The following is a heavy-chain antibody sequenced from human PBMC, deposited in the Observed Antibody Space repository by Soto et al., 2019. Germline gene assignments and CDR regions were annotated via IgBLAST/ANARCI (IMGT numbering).Heavy chain of an antibody. J-gene: IGHJ6*02. CDR3: ARDSGSRKYGLDV. V-gene: IGHV3-11*06. D-gene: IGHD6-13*01. Sequence: QVQLVESGGGLVKPGGSLRLSCVASGFSISDDYMTWIRQAPGKGLEWVSHISSSSIYTSYAHSVKGRFTISRDNAKNSLYLQMNSLTSEDTVVYYCARDSGSRKYGLDVWGQGTTVIVSS. CDR2: ISSSSIYT. CDR1: GFSISDDY.